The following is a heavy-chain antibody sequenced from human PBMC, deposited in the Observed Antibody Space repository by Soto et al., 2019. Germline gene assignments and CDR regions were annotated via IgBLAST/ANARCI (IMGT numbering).Heavy chain of an antibody. CDR1: GYTFTSYW. V-gene: IGHV5-10-1*01. CDR3: ARLQAAAGDNDLTFDY. J-gene: IGHJ4*02. D-gene: IGHD6-13*01. CDR2: IDPSDSYT. Sequence: GESLKISCKGSGYTFTSYWINWVRQMPGKGLEWMGRIDPSDSYTNYNPSFQGHVTISADKSLSTAYLQWSSLKASDTAIYYCARLQAAAGDNDLTFDYWGQGTLVTVSS.